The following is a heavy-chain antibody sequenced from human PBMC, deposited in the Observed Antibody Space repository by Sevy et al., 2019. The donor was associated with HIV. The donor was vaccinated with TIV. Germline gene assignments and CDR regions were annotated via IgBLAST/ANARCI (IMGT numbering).Heavy chain of an antibody. V-gene: IGHV3-23*01. CDR3: VKDTPFRRFTLSGMAGAHEYYFDY. CDR2: ISASGSVT. Sequence: GGSLRLSCAASGFNFNNYVMTWVRQAPGKGLEWVSTISASGSVTYYSDSVRGRFTISRDNSRNTVSLKMNSLGVEETAIYYCVKDTPFRRFTLSGMAGAHEYYFDYWGQGTRVTVSS. CDR1: GFNFNNYV. D-gene: IGHD3-3*01. J-gene: IGHJ4*02.